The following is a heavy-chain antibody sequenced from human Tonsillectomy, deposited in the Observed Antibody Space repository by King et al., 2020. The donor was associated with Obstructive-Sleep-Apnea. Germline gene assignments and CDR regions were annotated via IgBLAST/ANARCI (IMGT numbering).Heavy chain of an antibody. CDR3: ARLRRTEYRATYWYFDL. J-gene: IGHJ2*01. CDR1: GGSISGYY. D-gene: IGHD4-11*01. Sequence: VQLQESGPGLVKPSETLSLTCTVSGGSISGYYWNWIRQPPGGGLEWIGYIYYSGSTNYNPSLKSRVSISVDTSKNQFSLKLSSVTAADTAVYYCARLRRTEYRATYWYFDLWGRGTLVTVSS. CDR2: IYYSGST. V-gene: IGHV4-59*08.